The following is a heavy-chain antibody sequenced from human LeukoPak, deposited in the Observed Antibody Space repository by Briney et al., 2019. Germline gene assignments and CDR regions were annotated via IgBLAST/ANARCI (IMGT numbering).Heavy chain of an antibody. CDR2: ISYDGSNK. V-gene: IGHV3-30-3*01. J-gene: IGHJ4*02. CDR3: ARGYYYDSSGYYYEPDY. D-gene: IGHD3-22*01. CDR1: GFTFSSYA. Sequence: GRSLRLSCAASGFTFSSYAMHWVRQAPGKGLEWVAVISYDGSNKYYADSVKGRFTISRDNSKNTLYLQMNSLRAEGTAVYYCARGYYYDSSGYYYEPDYWGQGTLVTVSS.